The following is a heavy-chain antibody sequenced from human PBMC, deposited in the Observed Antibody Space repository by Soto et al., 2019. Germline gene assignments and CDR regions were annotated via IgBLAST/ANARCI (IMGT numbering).Heavy chain of an antibody. Sequence: EVQLVESGGGLVQPGRSLRLSCAASGFTFDDYAMHWVRQAPGKGLEWVSGISWNSGSIGYADSVKGRFTISRDNAKNSLYLQMNSLRAEDTALYYCAKDMGYGGQGTLVTVSS. CDR1: GFTFDDYA. D-gene: IGHD2-8*01. CDR2: ISWNSGSI. J-gene: IGHJ4*02. V-gene: IGHV3-9*01. CDR3: AKDMGY.